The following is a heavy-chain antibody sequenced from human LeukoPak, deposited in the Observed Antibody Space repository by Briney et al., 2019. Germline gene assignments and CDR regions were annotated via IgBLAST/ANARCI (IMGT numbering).Heavy chain of an antibody. Sequence: ASAKVSCEASGYTFTDHTIHWVRQAPGQGLEWMGWINPIIGTTNYAKRFEGRLTVTRDTSINTVFMELSSLNPDDTAVFYCARRYDSRGPVTFDFWGQGTLVTVSS. D-gene: IGHD3-22*01. CDR1: GYTFTDHT. CDR3: ARRYDSRGPVTFDF. J-gene: IGHJ3*01. V-gene: IGHV1-2*02. CDR2: INPIIGTT.